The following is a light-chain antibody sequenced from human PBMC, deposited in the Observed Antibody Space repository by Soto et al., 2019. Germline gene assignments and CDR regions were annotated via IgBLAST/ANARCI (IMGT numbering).Light chain of an antibody. CDR3: QQYGGSSRT. J-gene: IGKJ1*01. V-gene: IGKV3-20*01. CDR1: QSIRKN. CDR2: DAS. Sequence: EIVLTQSPGTLSLSPGERATLSCRASQSIRKNLGFYQHKPGQAPRLLIYDASGRAAGVPDRFSGSGSGTDFTLTISRLEPEDFAVYYCQQYGGSSRTFGQGTKVEIK.